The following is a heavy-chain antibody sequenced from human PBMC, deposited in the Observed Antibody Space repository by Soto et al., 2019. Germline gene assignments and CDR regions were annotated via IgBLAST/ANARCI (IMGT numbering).Heavy chain of an antibody. D-gene: IGHD6-13*01. V-gene: IGHV3-7*01. J-gene: IGHJ6*03. CDR3: SRDEQQPGGYYRDV. CDR2: IKVDGSEK. CDR1: GFTFGNYW. Sequence: EVQLVESGGDLVQPGGSLRLSCTASGFTFGNYWMSWVRLAPGKGPEWVANIKVDGSEKYYVDSVRGRFTISRDNAKNSVYLQMNSLRAEDSAVYYCSRDEQQPGGYYRDVWGKGTTVTVSS.